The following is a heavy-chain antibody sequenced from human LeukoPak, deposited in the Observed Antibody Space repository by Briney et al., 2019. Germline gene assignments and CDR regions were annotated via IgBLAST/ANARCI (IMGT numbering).Heavy chain of an antibody. J-gene: IGHJ4*02. V-gene: IGHV4-34*01. Sequence: PSETLSLTCAVYGGSSSGHYWTWIRQSPGMGLEWIGEINHSGSANYNPSLKSRVIISVDTSKNQFSLNLRSVTAADTAVYYCARAREGEVVDSWGQGTLVTVSS. CDR1: GGSSSGHY. CDR3: ARAREGEVVDS. CDR2: INHSGSA.